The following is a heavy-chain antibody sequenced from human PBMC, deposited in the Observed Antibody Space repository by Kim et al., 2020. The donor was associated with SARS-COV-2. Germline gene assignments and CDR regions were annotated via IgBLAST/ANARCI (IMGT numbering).Heavy chain of an antibody. Sequence: SETLSLTCTVSGGSISSSSYYWGWIRQPPWKGLEWIGIIYYSGSTYYNPSLKSRVTISVDTAKNQFSLNLSTVTAADTAVYYCARSLGAGPSTIFGVVIIPDAFDIWGQGTMGTVSS. J-gene: IGHJ3*02. V-gene: IGHV4-39*01. D-gene: IGHD3-3*01. CDR2: IYYSGST. CDR3: ARSLGAGPSTIFGVVIIPDAFDI. CDR1: GGSISSSSYY.